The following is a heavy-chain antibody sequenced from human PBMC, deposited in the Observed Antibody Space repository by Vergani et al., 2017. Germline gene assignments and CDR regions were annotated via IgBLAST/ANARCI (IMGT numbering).Heavy chain of an antibody. CDR2: INPSGGHT. D-gene: IGHD3-9*01. V-gene: IGHV1-46*03. CDR3: ARWDYGIMTGYRY. J-gene: IGHJ4*02. CDR1: GYTFSNYY. Sequence: QVQVVQSGAEVKKSGASVKVSCKTSGYTFSNYYMHWVRQSPGQGREWMGIINPSGGHTNYAQKFQGRVTMTREKSTSTVYMEPSSLRSEDTAIYYCARWDYGIMTGYRYRGQGTLVTVS.